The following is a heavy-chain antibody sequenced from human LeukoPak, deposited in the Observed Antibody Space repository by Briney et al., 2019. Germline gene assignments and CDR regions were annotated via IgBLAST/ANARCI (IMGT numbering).Heavy chain of an antibody. V-gene: IGHV3-30*03. CDR2: ISYDESDK. D-gene: IGHD2-21*01. CDR3: ARDPAYGALDI. J-gene: IGHJ3*02. CDR1: GFTFSNYG. Sequence: PGRSLRLSCAASGFTFSNYGMHWVRQAPGKGLEWVVVISYDESDKYYADSVKGRFTISRDNALNSLFLQMNSLSAEDTAVYYCARDPAYGALDIWGQGTTVTVSS.